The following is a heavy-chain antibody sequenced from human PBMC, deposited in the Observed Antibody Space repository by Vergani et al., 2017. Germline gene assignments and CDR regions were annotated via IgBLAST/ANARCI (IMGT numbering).Heavy chain of an antibody. CDR2: ISGSGGST. D-gene: IGHD6-19*01. V-gene: IGHV3-23*01. CDR1: GFTFSSYA. J-gene: IGHJ2*01. CDR3: AKDWGIAVAGNWYFDL. Sequence: EVQLLESGGGLVQPGGSLRLSCAASGFTFSSYAMSWVRQAPGKGLEWVSAISGSGGSTYYADSVKGRFTISRDNSKNTLYLQMNSLRAEDTAVYYCAKDWGIAVAGNWYFDLWGRGTLVTVSS.